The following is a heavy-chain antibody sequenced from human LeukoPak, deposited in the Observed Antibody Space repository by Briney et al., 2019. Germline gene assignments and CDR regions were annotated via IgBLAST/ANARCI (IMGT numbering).Heavy chain of an antibody. J-gene: IGHJ4*02. V-gene: IGHV4-30-4*01. CDR2: IYYSGST. CDR3: ARGGYDFWSGYRYTTFDY. D-gene: IGHD3-3*01. Sequence: PSETLSLTCTVSGGSISSGDYYWSWIRQPPGKGLEWIGYIYYSGSTYCNPSLKSRVTISVDTSKNQFSLKLSSVTAADTAVYYCARGGYDFWSGYRYTTFDYWGQGTLVTVSS. CDR1: GGSISSGDYY.